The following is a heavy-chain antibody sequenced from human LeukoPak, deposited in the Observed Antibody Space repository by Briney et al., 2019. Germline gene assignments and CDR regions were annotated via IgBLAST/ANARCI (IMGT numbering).Heavy chain of an antibody. CDR2: IYSGGST. J-gene: IGHJ4*02. V-gene: IGHV3-66*04. CDR1: GFTVSSNY. D-gene: IGHD3-22*01. CDR3: ASQDYYYDSSGYQFDY. Sequence: GGSLRLSCAASGFTVSSNYMSWVRQAPGKGLEWVSVIYSGGSTYYADSVKGRFTISRDNSKNTLYLQMNSLRAEDTAVYYCASQDYYYDSSGYQFDYWGQGTLVTVSS.